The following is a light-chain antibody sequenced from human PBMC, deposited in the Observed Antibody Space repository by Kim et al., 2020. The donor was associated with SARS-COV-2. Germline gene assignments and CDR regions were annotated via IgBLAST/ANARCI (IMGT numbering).Light chain of an antibody. CDR1: NIGSKS. J-gene: IGLJ3*02. Sequence: SYELTQPPSVSVAPGKTARITCGGNNIGSKSVHWYQQKPGQAPVLVIYYDSDRPSRIPERFSGSNSGNTATLTISRVEAGDEADYYCQVWDSSSDHRVFGGGTQLTVL. V-gene: IGLV3-21*04. CDR3: QVWDSSSDHRV. CDR2: YDS.